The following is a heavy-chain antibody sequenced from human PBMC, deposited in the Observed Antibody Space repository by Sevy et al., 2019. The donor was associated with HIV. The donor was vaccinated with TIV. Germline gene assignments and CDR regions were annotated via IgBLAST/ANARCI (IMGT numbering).Heavy chain of an antibody. V-gene: IGHV4-39*01. J-gene: IGHJ4*02. CDR2: MYHSGRS. CDR1: GVSMSSSSYD. Sequence: SETLSLTCTVSGVSMSSSSYDWGWVRQPPGTGLEWIGTMYHSGRSYYNPSLKSRVTIYVDTCKNQFSLKLSSVTAADTAVYYCARQGGIVDRAFDYWGQGTLVTVSS. D-gene: IGHD2-21*01. CDR3: ARQGGIVDRAFDY.